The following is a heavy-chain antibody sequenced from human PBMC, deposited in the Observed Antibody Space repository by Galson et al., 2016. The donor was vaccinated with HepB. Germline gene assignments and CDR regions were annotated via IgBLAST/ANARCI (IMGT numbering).Heavy chain of an antibody. CDR3: ARDRHELRYFGDWFDP. V-gene: IGHV3-66*01. J-gene: IGHJ5*02. Sequence: SLRLSCAASGFSVSPFYMGWVRQAPGKGLEWVSVIESRGSTVYADSVRGRFIISRDSSKNTIYLQMNSLRAEDTAVYYCARDRHELRYFGDWFDPWGQGTLVTVSS. D-gene: IGHD3-9*01. CDR1: GFSVSPFY. CDR2: IESRGST.